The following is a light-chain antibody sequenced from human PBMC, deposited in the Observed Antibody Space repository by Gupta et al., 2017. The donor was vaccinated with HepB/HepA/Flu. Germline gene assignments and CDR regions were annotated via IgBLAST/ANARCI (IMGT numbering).Light chain of an antibody. CDR3: SSYAGSNNLGV. CDR1: SSDVGGYKY. V-gene: IGLV2-8*01. CDR2: EVI. Sequence: QSALTQPPSASGSPGQSVTISCTGTSSDVGGYKYVSWYQQHPGKAPKRMIYEVIKRPSGVPDRFSGSKSGNTASLTVSGLQAEDEADYYCSSYAGSNNLGVFGGGTKLTVL. J-gene: IGLJ2*01.